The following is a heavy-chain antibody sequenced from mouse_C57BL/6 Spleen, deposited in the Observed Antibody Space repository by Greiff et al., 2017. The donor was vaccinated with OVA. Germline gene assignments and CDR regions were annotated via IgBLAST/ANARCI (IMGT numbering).Heavy chain of an antibody. D-gene: IGHD3-2*02. J-gene: IGHJ2*01. Sequence: ESGPGLVKPSQSLSLTCSVTGYSITSGYYWNWIRQFPGNKLEWMGYISYDGSNNYNPSLKNRISITRDTSKNQFFLKLNSVTTEDTATYYCARDQQAGGFDYWGQGTTLTVAS. CDR2: ISYDGSN. V-gene: IGHV3-6*01. CDR3: ARDQQAGGFDY. CDR1: GYSITSGYY.